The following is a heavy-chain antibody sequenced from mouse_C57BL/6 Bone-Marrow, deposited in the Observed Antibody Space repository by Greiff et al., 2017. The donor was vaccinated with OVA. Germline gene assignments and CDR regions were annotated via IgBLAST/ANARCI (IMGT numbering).Heavy chain of an antibody. J-gene: IGHJ4*01. Sequence: QVQLQQSGAELVKPGASVKVSCKASGYTFTSYWMHWVKQRPGQGLEWIGRIHPSDSDTNYNQKFKGKATLTVDKSSSTAYMQLSSLTSEDSAVYYCAAPHYYGSSYLYYYAMDYWGQGTSVTVSS. CDR1: GYTFTSYW. CDR3: AAPHYYGSSYLYYYAMDY. D-gene: IGHD1-1*01. CDR2: IHPSDSDT. V-gene: IGHV1-74*01.